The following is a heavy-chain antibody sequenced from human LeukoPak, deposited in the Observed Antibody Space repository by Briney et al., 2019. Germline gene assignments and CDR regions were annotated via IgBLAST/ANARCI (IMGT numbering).Heavy chain of an antibody. D-gene: IGHD2-2*01. CDR3: ASYIVVVPAAIEYFQH. Sequence: PSQTLSLTCAVSGGSISSGGYSWSWIRQPPGKGLEWIGYIYHGGSTYYSPSLKSRVTISVDRSKNQFSLKLSSVTAADTAVYYCASYIVVVPAAIEYFQHWGQGTLVTVSS. J-gene: IGHJ1*01. V-gene: IGHV4-30-2*01. CDR2: IYHGGST. CDR1: GGSISSGGYS.